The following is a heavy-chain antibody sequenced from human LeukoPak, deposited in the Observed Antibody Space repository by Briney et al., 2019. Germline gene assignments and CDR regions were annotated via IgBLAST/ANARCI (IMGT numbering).Heavy chain of an antibody. J-gene: IGHJ4*02. V-gene: IGHV3-74*01. CDR3: ARVQGCSGGTCYFHY. CDR1: GFTFINYW. D-gene: IGHD2-15*01. Sequence: PGGSLRLSCAASGFTFINYWMVWVRQAPGKGLLWVSRISSDGSSTTYADSVKGRFTISRDNAKNTVYLQMNSLRAEDTAVYYCARVQGCSGGTCYFHYWGQGTLVTVSS. CDR2: ISSDGSST.